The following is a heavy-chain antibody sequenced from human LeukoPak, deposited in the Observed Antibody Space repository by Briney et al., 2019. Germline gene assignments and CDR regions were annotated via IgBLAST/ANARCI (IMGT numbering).Heavy chain of an antibody. CDR1: GLTSSGYD. CDR3: ARSTMAVAYGMDV. CDR2: IGTTGDT. D-gene: IGHD6-19*01. Sequence: GGSLRLSCAASGLTSSGYDMFWVRQATGKGLEWVSGIGTTGDTYYAGSVKGRFTISRENARNSLYLQMNSLIAGDTAVYYCARSTMAVAYGMDVWGQGTTVTVSS. V-gene: IGHV3-13*04. J-gene: IGHJ6*02.